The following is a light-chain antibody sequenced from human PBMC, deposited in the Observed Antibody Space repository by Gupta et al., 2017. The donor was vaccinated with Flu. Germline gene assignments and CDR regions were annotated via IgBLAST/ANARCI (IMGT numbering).Light chain of an antibody. CDR3: QHENNCPGT. V-gene: IGKV3-15*01. J-gene: IGKJ1*01. CDR2: GAS. Sequence: EIVMTQSPATLSVSPGERATLSCRASQSVRSNLAWYQQKPGQTPRLLIYGASTRPTGVPARFSGSGSGTEFSLTISSLQSEDSAVYYCQHENNCPGTFGQGTKVEFE. CDR1: QSVRSN.